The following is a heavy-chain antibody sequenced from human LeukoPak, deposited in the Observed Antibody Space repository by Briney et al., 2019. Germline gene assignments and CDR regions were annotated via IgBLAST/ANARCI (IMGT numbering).Heavy chain of an antibody. CDR1: GLTFSSYG. CDR2: IWYDGSNK. V-gene: IGHV3-33*01. CDR3: ARDLVGATEIRAIPYYYYGMDV. D-gene: IGHD1-26*01. J-gene: IGHJ6*02. Sequence: QPGRSLRLSCAASGLTFSSYGMHWVRQAPGKGLEWVAVIWYDGSNKYYADSVKGRFTISRDNSKNTLYLQMNSLRAEDTAVYYCARDLVGATEIRAIPYYYYGMDVWGQGTTVTVSS.